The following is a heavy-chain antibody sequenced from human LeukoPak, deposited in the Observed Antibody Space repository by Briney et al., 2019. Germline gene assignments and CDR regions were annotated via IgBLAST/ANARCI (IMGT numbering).Heavy chain of an antibody. Sequence: GGSLRLSCAASGFTVSSNYMSWVRQAPGKGLEWVSVIYSGGSTYYADSVKGRFTISRDNSKNMVYLQMNSLRAEDTAVYYCAARGYSGYILSFWGQGTLVTVSS. CDR2: IYSGGST. J-gene: IGHJ4*02. V-gene: IGHV3-53*01. CDR3: AARGYSGYILSF. CDR1: GFTVSSNY. D-gene: IGHD5-12*01.